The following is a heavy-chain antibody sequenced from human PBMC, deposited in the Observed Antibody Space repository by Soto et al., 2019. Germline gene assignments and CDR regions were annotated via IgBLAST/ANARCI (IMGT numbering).Heavy chain of an antibody. CDR3: ARLRIAARPFYYYGMDV. J-gene: IGHJ6*02. Sequence: PSETLSLTCTVSGGSVSSGSYYWSWIRQPPGKGLEWIGYIYYSGSTNYNPSLKSRVTISVDTSKNQFSLKLSSVTAADTAVYYCARLRIAARPFYYYGMDVWGQGTTVTVSS. V-gene: IGHV4-61*01. D-gene: IGHD6-6*01. CDR2: IYYSGST. CDR1: GGSVSSGSYY.